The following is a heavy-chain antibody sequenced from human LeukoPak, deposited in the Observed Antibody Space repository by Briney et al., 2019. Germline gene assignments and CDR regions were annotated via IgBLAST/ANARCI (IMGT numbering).Heavy chain of an antibody. CDR1: DGSITNYD. Sequence: SSETLSLTCTVSDGSITNYDWSWVRQPPGKGLEFIGHVHYSGTANYNPSLRSRVAISIDTSKKHFFLKLKSVTAADTAVYYCARGYGDFRVEGRYFHSWGQGTLVTVSS. V-gene: IGHV4-59*01. D-gene: IGHD4-17*01. CDR3: ARGYGDFRVEGRYFHS. CDR2: VHYSGTA. J-gene: IGHJ4*02.